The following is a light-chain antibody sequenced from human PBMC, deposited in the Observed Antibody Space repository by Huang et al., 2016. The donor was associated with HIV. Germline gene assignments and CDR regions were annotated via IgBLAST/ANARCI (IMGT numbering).Light chain of an antibody. V-gene: IGKV1-39*01. CDR1: QNINSY. J-gene: IGKJ4*01. CDR2: AAS. Sequence: DIQMTQSPSSLSASVGDTVTITCRASQNINSYLNWYQQRPGKAPKLLIYAASTLQRGVPSRFSGSGSVTDFTLTISSLQPEDFATYFCQQSFSPLTFGGGTKVDIK. CDR3: QQSFSPLT.